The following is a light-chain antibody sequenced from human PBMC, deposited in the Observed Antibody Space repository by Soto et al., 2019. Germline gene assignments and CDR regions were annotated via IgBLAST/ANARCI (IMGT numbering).Light chain of an antibody. Sequence: ALTQPASVSGSPGQSITITCTGTSSDVGSYKSVSWYQQHPGKAPKLLIYEDRNRPSGVSNRFSGSKSGSTASLTLSGLQSEDEAEYYCCSSAGGNTHVFGSGTKVNVL. CDR1: SSDVGSYKS. CDR3: CSSAGGNTHV. J-gene: IGLJ1*01. V-gene: IGLV2-14*01. CDR2: EDR.